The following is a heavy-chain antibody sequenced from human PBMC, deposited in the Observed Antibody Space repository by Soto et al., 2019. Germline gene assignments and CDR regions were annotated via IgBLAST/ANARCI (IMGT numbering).Heavy chain of an antibody. CDR1: GGSFSGYY. CDR2: INHSGST. Sequence: SETLSLTCAVYGGSFSGYYWSWIRQPPGKGLEWIGEINHSGSTNYNPSLKSRVTISVDTSKNQFSLKLSSVTAADTAVYYCARGPVRITIFGVVTAAFDIWGQGTMVTVSS. J-gene: IGHJ3*02. D-gene: IGHD3-3*01. CDR3: ARGPVRITIFGVVTAAFDI. V-gene: IGHV4-34*01.